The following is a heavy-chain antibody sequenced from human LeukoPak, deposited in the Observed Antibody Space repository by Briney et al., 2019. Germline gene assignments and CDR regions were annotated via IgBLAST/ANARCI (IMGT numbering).Heavy chain of an antibody. J-gene: IGHJ4*02. CDR2: TYYRSQWYN. D-gene: IGHD5-18*01. CDR1: GDSVSNNSAA. CDR3: TREKQGYNYDVLDC. V-gene: IGHV6-1*01. Sequence: SQTFSLTCVISGDSVSNNSAAWNWIRQSPSRGLEWLGRTYYRSQWYNHYAVSVKSRITINSDTSKNQFSLQLNSVTPEDTAVYYCTREKQGYNYDVLDCWGQGTLVTVSS.